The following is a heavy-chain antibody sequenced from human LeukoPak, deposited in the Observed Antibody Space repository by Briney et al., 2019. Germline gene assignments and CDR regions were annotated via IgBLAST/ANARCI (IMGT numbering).Heavy chain of an antibody. Sequence: GGSLRLSCAASGFTFSSYAMSWVRQTPGKWLEWVSGISGSGGSAYYADSVQGRFTISRDNSKNTLYLQLDSLGAEDTAVLYCAKDRQITSSWNYFDYWGQGTLVTVSS. V-gene: IGHV3-23*01. CDR3: AKDRQITSSWNYFDY. J-gene: IGHJ4*02. CDR1: GFTFSSYA. D-gene: IGHD6-13*01. CDR2: ISGSGGSA.